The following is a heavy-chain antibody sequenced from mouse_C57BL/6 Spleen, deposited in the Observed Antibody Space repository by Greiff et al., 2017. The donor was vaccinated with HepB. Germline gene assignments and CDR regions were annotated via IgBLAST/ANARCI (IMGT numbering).Heavy chain of an antibody. J-gene: IGHJ2*01. CDR1: GYTFTDYY. CDR2: INPNNGGT. V-gene: IGHV1-26*01. CDR3: ASTVVENFDY. D-gene: IGHD1-1*01. Sequence: EVQLQQSGPELVKPGASVKISCKASGYTFTDYYMNWVKQSHGKSLEWIGDINPNNGGTSYNQKFKGKATLTVDKSSSTAYMELRSLTSEDSAVYYCASTVVENFDYWGQGTTLTVSS.